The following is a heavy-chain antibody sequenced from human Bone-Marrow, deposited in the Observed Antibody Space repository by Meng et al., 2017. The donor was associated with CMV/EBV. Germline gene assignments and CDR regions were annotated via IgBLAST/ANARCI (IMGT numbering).Heavy chain of an antibody. CDR2: INPSGGST. V-gene: IGHV1-46*01. CDR1: GYTFISYY. D-gene: IGHD5-18*01. CDR3: ARGGRQLWLSGGNEY. Sequence: QLQLVQSGAEVKKPGASVKVSCKASGYTFISYYMHWVRQAPGQGLEWMGIINPSGGSTSYAQRFQGRVTMTRDTSTSTVYMELSSLRYEDTAVYYCARGGRQLWLSGGNEYWGQGALVTVSS. J-gene: IGHJ4*02.